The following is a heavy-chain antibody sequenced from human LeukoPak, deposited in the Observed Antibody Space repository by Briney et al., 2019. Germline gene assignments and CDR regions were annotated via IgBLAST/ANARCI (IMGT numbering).Heavy chain of an antibody. CDR1: GFTFSNYA. J-gene: IGHJ5*01. D-gene: IGHD2-2*01. Sequence: GGSLRLSCSASGFTFSNYAMHWVRQAPGKGLEYVSAISSNGGITYYADSVKGRFTISRDNPKNALYLQMSNLRAEDTAVYYCVKRELGYCSSTSCYDSWGQGTLVTVSS. CDR2: ISSNGGIT. CDR3: VKRELGYCSSTSCYDS. V-gene: IGHV3-64D*06.